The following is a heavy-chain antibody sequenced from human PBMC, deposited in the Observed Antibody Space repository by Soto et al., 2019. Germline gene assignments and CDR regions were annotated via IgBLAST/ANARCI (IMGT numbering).Heavy chain of an antibody. CDR1: GYSFTSYC. D-gene: IGHD1-26*01. J-gene: IGHJ3*02. CDR3: ARHLTDSGSYSDAFDI. Sequence: PGESLKISCKGSGYSFTSYCIGWVRQMPGKGLEWMGIIYPGDSDTRYSPSFQGQVTISADKSISTAYLQWSSLKASDTAMYYCARHLTDSGSYSDAFDIWGQGTMVTVSS. CDR2: IYPGDSDT. V-gene: IGHV5-51*01.